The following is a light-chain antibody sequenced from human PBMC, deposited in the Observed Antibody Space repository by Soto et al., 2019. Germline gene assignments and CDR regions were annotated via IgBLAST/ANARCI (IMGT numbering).Light chain of an antibody. V-gene: IGKV1-27*01. CDR3: QKYNSAPRT. CDR1: QGIIDY. Sequence: DIQMTQSPSSLAASVGDRVTITCRASQGIIDYLAWYQQKPGKAPKLLIYAASTLQSGVPSRFSGSAAGTDFTLTITSLQPEDVATYYCQKYNSAPRTFGQGTKVEIK. CDR2: AAS. J-gene: IGKJ1*01.